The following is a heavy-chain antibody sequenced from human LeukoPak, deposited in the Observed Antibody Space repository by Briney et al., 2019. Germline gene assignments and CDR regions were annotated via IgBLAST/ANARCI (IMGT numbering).Heavy chain of an antibody. Sequence: GGSLRLSCAASGFTISGSAMHWVRHASGKGLEWVGRIRSKGNNYATAYAASVSGRFTISRDDSKNTAYLQMNSLRAEDTAVYYCARTTRYYYYYMDVWGKGTTVTISS. V-gene: IGHV3-73*01. CDR1: GFTISGSA. CDR2: IRSKGNNYAT. CDR3: ARTTRYYYYYMDV. D-gene: IGHD1-1*01. J-gene: IGHJ6*03.